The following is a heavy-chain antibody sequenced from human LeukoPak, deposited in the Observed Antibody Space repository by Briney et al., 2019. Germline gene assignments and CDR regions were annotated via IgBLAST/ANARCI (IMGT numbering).Heavy chain of an antibody. CDR3: ARDNGSGCPTPFDY. CDR1: GGSISGYF. V-gene: IGHV4-59*01. Sequence: SETLSLTCTVSGGSISGYFCSWIRQPPGKGLEYIGYIYSSGSTNYNPSLKSRVTISVDTSKNQFSLKLTSMTAADTAVYYCARDNGSGCPTPFDYWGQGTLVTVSS. D-gene: IGHD3-22*01. CDR2: IYSSGST. J-gene: IGHJ4*02.